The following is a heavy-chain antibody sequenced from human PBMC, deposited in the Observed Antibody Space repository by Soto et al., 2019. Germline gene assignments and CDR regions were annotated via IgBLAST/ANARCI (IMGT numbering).Heavy chain of an antibody. CDR3: AKDTASVLGYSYGWGDAFDI. D-gene: IGHD5-18*01. Sequence: PGGSLRLSCAASGFTFSSYSMNWVRQAPGKGLEWVSAISGSGGSTYYADSVKGRFTISRDNSKNTLYLQMNSLRAEDTAVYYCAKDTASVLGYSYGWGDAFDIWGQGTMVTVSS. CDR1: GFTFSSYS. V-gene: IGHV3-23*01. CDR2: ISGSGGST. J-gene: IGHJ3*02.